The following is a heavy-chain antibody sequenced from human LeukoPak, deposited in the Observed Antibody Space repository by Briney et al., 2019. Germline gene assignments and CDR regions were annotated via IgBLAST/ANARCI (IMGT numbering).Heavy chain of an antibody. V-gene: IGHV4-59*12. D-gene: IGHD4-11*01. Sequence: SETLSLTCTVSGGSISSYYWSWIRQPPGKGLEWIGYIYYSGSTNYNPSLKSRVTISVDTSKNQFSLKLSSVTAADTAVYYCARDASRVDYPSNWFDLWGQGTLVTVSS. J-gene: IGHJ5*02. CDR2: IYYSGST. CDR1: GGSISSYY. CDR3: ARDASRVDYPSNWFDL.